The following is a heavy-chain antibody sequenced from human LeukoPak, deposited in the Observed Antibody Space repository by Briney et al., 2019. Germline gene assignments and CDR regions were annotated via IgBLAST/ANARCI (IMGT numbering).Heavy chain of an antibody. Sequence: PSETLSLTCTVSGGSTSSYYCSWIRQPPGKRLEWIGYMYYSGSTNYNPSLKSRVTISVDTSKNQFSLKLSSVTAADTAVYYCVRSSTYHLFDYWGQGTLVTVSS. J-gene: IGHJ4*02. CDR2: MYYSGST. CDR1: GGSTSSYY. V-gene: IGHV4-59*08. D-gene: IGHD2-15*01. CDR3: VRSSTYHLFDY.